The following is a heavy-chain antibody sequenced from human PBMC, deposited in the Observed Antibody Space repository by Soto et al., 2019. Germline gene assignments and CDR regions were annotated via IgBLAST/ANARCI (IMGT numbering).Heavy chain of an antibody. CDR1: GFAVSSNY. CDR2: IYSGGST. J-gene: IGHJ5*02. Sequence: GGSLRLSCAASGFAVSSNYMSWVRQAPGKGLKWVSTIYSGGSTYYADSVKGRFTISRDNSKNTLYLQMSNLRAEDTAVYYCARDSSTDRFDPWGQGTLVTVSS. CDR3: ARDSSTDRFDP. V-gene: IGHV3-66*01.